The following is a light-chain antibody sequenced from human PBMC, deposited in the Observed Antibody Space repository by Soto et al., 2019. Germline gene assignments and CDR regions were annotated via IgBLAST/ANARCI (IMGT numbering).Light chain of an antibody. CDR3: SSYTISNTLPFV. Sequence: QSGLTQPPSASGTPGQRIIISCSGSSSNIGRNTVNWYQHLPGRAPKVLIYRNSHRPSGVPDRFSGSQSGSSASLAISGLQSEDEADYYCSSYTISNTLPFVFGTGTKVTVL. J-gene: IGLJ1*01. CDR1: SSNIGRNT. CDR2: RNS. V-gene: IGLV1-44*01.